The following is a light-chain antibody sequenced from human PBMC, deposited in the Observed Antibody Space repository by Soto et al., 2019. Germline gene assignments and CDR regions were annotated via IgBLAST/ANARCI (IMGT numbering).Light chain of an antibody. V-gene: IGKV3-15*01. J-gene: IGKJ1*01. Sequence: ETVMTQSPDTLSVSPGARATLSCRASQSVRSNLAWYQQRPGQPPRLLIYGASTRATGIPARFSGGGSGTEFTLTITSLQSEDFAVYYCQQYGDWPPWTFGQGTKVEIK. CDR2: GAS. CDR3: QQYGDWPPWT. CDR1: QSVRSN.